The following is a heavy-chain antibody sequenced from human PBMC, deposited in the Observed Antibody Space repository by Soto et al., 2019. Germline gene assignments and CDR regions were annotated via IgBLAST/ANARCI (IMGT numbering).Heavy chain of an antibody. Sequence: SETLSLTCAVSGGSISGGGYSWSWILEPPGKGLEWIGYIYHSGSTYYNPSLNSRVTISVDRSKNQFSLKLSSVTAADTAVYYCASRTTSYYYDSSGYSNYPYFDYWGQGTLVTVSS. J-gene: IGHJ4*02. CDR1: GGSISGGGYS. CDR2: IYHSGST. CDR3: ASRTTSYYYDSSGYSNYPYFDY. V-gene: IGHV4-30-2*01. D-gene: IGHD3-22*01.